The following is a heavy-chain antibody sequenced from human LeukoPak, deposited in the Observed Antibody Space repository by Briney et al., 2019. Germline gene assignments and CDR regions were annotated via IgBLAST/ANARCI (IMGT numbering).Heavy chain of an antibody. CDR1: GYSFNDYW. V-gene: IGHV5-51*01. J-gene: IGHJ6*03. CDR3: ATCLGYCSGGSGNMDV. CDR2: IYPGEFDT. Sequence: PGESLKISCKGSGYSFNDYWIGWVRQMPGKGLEWMGLIYPGEFDTRYSPSFQGQVTISADKSINTAYLQWSSLKASDTAMCYCATCLGYCSGGSGNMDVWGKGTTVTVSS. D-gene: IGHD2-15*01.